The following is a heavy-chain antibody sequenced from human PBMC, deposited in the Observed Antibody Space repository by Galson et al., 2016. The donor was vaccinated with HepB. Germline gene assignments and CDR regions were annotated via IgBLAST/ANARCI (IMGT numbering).Heavy chain of an antibody. CDR3: TRVSSIDGITSFDP. D-gene: IGHD5-24*01. CDR1: GYSFSYYG. J-gene: IGHJ5*02. Sequence: SVKVSCKASGYSFSYYGISWVRQAPGQGLEWMGWINSYNGNANYAQKVQGRVTMTTDTSTSTAYMELRSLKSDDTAVYYCTRVSSIDGITSFDPWGQGTLVTVSS. V-gene: IGHV1-18*01. CDR2: INSYNGNA.